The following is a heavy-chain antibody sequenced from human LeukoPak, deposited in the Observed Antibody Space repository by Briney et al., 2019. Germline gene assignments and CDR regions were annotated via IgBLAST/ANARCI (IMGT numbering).Heavy chain of an antibody. V-gene: IGHV3-74*01. J-gene: IGHJ4*02. CDR1: GLTFSSYW. Sequence: GGSLRLSCAASGLTFSSYWMHWVRQAPGKGLVWVSRIKTDGSSTSYADSVKGRFTISRDNAKNTLYLQMNSLRAEDTAVYYCARVRAIYSSIDYWGQGTLVTVSS. CDR2: IKTDGSST. CDR3: ARVRAIYSSIDY. D-gene: IGHD2-15*01.